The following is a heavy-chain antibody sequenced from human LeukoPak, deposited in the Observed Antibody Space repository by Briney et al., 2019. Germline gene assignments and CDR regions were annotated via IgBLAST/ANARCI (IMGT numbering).Heavy chain of an antibody. CDR2: ISYDGSNK. D-gene: IGHD3-10*01. J-gene: IGHJ4*02. CDR1: GFTFSSYA. Sequence: GGSLRLSCAASGFTFSSYAMHWVRQAPGKGLEWVAVISYDGSNKYYADSVKGRFTISRDNSKNTLYLQMNSLRAGDTAVYYCASTGSDYWGQGTLVTVSS. CDR3: ASTGSDY. V-gene: IGHV3-30*04.